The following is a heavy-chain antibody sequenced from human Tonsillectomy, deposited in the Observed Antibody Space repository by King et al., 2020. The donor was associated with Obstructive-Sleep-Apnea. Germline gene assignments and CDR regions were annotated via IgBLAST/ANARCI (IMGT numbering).Heavy chain of an antibody. V-gene: IGHV4-4*07. CDR3: ARVGETTYNYYGMDV. CDR2: IYTSGST. Sequence: QLQESGPGLVKSSETLSLTCTVSGVSISSYYWSWIRQPAGKGLEWIGRIYTSGSTNYNPSLKSRVTMSVDTSKNQFSLKLSSVTAADTAVYYCARVGETTYNYYGMDVWGQGTTVTVSS. D-gene: IGHD1-26*01. J-gene: IGHJ6*02. CDR1: GVSISSYY.